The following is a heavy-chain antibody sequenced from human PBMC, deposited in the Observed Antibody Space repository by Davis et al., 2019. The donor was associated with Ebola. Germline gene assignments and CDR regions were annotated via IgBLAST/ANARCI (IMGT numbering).Heavy chain of an antibody. Sequence: GGSLRLSCAASGFTFSSYGMHWVRQAPGKGLAWVAVISSDGSNKYYADSVKGRFTISRDNSKNTLYLQMNSLRAEDTAVYYCAKRSGYWPYYYYGMDVWGQGTTVTVSS. V-gene: IGHV3-30*18. CDR3: AKRSGYWPYYYYGMDV. D-gene: IGHD3-3*01. J-gene: IGHJ6*02. CDR1: GFTFSSYG. CDR2: ISSDGSNK.